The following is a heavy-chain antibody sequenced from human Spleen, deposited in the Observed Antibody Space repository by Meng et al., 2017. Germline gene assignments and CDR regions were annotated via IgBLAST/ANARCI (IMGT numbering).Heavy chain of an antibody. CDR3: ARDEDISAAGKLFGDY. J-gene: IGHJ4*02. CDR1: GYTFTSYA. CDR2: INPKSGDT. D-gene: IGHD6-13*01. V-gene: IGHV1-2*06. Sequence: ASVKVSCKAAGYTFTSYAMHWVRQAPGQGLEWMGRINPKSGDTHYAQKFQARVTMTGDTSISTAYMDLSGLRSDDTAVYYCARDEDISAAGKLFGDYWGQGTLVTVSS.